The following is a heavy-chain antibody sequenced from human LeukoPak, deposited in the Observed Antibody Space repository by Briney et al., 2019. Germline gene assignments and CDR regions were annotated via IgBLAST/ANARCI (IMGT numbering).Heavy chain of an antibody. D-gene: IGHD3-16*01. V-gene: IGHV4-30-2*01. CDR2: IYHSGGT. J-gene: IGHJ3*01. CDR1: GDSINSGAYL. Sequence: SETLSLTCAVSGDSINSGAYLWSWIRQPRGKGLEWVGNIYHSGGTYSSPSLKGRVTISVDRSNNQFSLNLSSVTVADTAVYFCARGFTFGGVIAFDVWGQGTMVTVSS. CDR3: ARGFTFGGVIAFDV.